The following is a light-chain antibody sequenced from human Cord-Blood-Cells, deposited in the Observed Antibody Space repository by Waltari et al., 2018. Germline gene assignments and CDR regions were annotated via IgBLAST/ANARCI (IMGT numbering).Light chain of an antibody. CDR3: AAWDDSLNGPV. V-gene: IGLV1-44*01. CDR2: RNN. J-gene: IGLJ7*01. CDR1: SSHLGRNH. Sequence: QSVLTQPPSASGTPGQRVTLPCSGSSSHLGRNHLNWYQQLPGTAPKLLIYRNNQRPSGVPDRFSGSKSGTSASLAISGLQSEDEADYYCAAWDDSLNGPVFGGGTQLTVL.